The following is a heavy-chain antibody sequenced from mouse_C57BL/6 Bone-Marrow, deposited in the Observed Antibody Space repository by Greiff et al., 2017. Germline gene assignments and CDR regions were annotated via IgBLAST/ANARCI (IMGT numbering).Heavy chain of an antibody. CDR3: ARGGYYYGSWYFDV. J-gene: IGHJ1*03. Sequence: VQLQQSGPELVKPGASVKIPCKASGYTFTDYNMDWVKQSHGKSLEWIGDINPNNGGTIYNQKFKGKATLTVDKSSSTAYMELRSLTSEDTAFYYCARGGYYYGSWYFDVWGTGTTVTVSS. CDR2: INPNNGGT. V-gene: IGHV1-18*01. D-gene: IGHD1-1*01. CDR1: GYTFTDYN.